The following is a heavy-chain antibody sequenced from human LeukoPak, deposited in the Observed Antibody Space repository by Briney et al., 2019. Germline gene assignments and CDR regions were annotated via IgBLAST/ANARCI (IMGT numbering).Heavy chain of an antibody. J-gene: IGHJ5*02. CDR2: IYYSGNT. Sequence: SETLSLTCTVSGGSISSGDSYWNWIRQPPGKGLEWIGSIYYSGNTYYNPSLKSRVTIAVDTSKSQFSLLLNSVTAADTAVYYCARDFSSYGFNRFDPWGQGTLVTVSS. D-gene: IGHD1-26*01. V-gene: IGHV4-30-4*01. CDR3: ARDFSSYGFNRFDP. CDR1: GGSISSGDSY.